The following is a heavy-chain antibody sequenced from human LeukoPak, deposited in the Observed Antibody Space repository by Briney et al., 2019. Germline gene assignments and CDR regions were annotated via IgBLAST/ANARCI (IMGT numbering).Heavy chain of an antibody. Sequence: GGSLRLSCAASGFTFSNYGMHWDRQAPGKGLEWVAVISYDGSTEQYSDSVKGRSTISRDNSKNTLYLQMDSLRPEDTAVYYCAKDYRRDGYNYYFDYWGQGTLVTLSS. V-gene: IGHV3-30*18. J-gene: IGHJ4*02. D-gene: IGHD5-24*01. CDR3: AKDYRRDGYNYYFDY. CDR1: GFTFSNYG. CDR2: ISYDGSTE.